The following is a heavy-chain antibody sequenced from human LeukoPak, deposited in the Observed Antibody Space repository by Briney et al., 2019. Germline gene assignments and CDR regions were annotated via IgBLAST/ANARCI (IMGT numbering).Heavy chain of an antibody. CDR1: GYIFTNYG. Sequence: ASAKVSCKASGYIFTNYGVSWVRLAPGQGLEWMGWVSAYNGDTDYAQNLQGRVTMTTDTSTSTAYMELRRLRSDDTAVYYCARARGDSSSSSYDYWGQGTLVTVSS. CDR2: VSAYNGDT. J-gene: IGHJ4*02. CDR3: ARARGDSSSSSYDY. V-gene: IGHV1-18*01. D-gene: IGHD6-6*01.